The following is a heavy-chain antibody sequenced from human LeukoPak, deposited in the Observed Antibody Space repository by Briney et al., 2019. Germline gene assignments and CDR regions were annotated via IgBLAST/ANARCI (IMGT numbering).Heavy chain of an antibody. V-gene: IGHV3-23*01. CDR3: AKLRDFYDSTGYSRFPY. CDR2: ISGSAGST. J-gene: IGHJ4*02. CDR1: GFTFSGYA. D-gene: IGHD3-22*01. Sequence: PGGSLRLSCAASGFTFSGYAMGWVRQAPGKGLEWVSAISGSAGSTYYADSVKGRFTISSDNSKNSLYLQMNSLRAEDTAVYYCAKLRDFYDSTGYSRFPYWGQGTLVTVSS.